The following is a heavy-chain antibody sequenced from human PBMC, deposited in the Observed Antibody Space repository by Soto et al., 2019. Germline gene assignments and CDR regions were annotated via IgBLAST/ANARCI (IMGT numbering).Heavy chain of an antibody. CDR1: GGSFSGYY. J-gene: IGHJ6*02. Sequence: QVQLQQWGAGLLKPSETLSLTCVVNGGSFSGYYWSWIRLPPGKGLEWIGEINHSGITDSNPSLRVRVTISVDAPRNQFSLNLTSGTAADMAVYYCARARSSVPGRPGIGYYCLDVWGQGTKVTVSS. CDR2: INHSGIT. V-gene: IGHV4-34*01. D-gene: IGHD6-6*01. CDR3: ARARSSVPGRPGIGYYCLDV.